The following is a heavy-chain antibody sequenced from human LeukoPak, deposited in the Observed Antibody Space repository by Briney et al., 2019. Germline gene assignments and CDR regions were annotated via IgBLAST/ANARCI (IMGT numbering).Heavy chain of an antibody. J-gene: IGHJ4*02. CDR1: GGSISSSSYY. Sequence: SETVSLTCTVSGGSISSSSYYWGWIRQPPGKGLEWIGSIYYSGSTYYNPSLKSRVTISVDTSKNQFPLKLSSVTAADTAVYYCARGGRAAGTFGYWGQGTLVTVSS. V-gene: IGHV4-39*01. CDR2: IYYSGST. CDR3: ARGGRAAGTFGY. D-gene: IGHD6-13*01.